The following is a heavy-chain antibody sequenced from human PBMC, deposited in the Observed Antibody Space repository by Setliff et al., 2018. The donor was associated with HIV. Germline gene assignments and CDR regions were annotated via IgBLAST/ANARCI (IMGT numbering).Heavy chain of an antibody. V-gene: IGHV4-59*08. CDR2: IYYSGST. Sequence: SETLSLTCTVSGGSISHYYWNWIRRHPGKGLEWIGYIYYSGSTYYNPSLKSRLTMSVDPSKNQFSLRLNSVTAADTAVYYCASTTRLDYFDYWGQGTLVTVSS. J-gene: IGHJ4*02. D-gene: IGHD3-9*01. CDR3: ASTTRLDYFDY. CDR1: GGSISHYY.